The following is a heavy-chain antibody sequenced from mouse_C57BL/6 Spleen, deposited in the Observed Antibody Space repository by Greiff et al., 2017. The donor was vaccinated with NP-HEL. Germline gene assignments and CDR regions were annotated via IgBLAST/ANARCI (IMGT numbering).Heavy chain of an antibody. CDR3: ARSSTVPSYWYFDV. D-gene: IGHD1-1*01. CDR2: INPGSGGT. V-gene: IGHV1-54*01. J-gene: IGHJ1*03. CDR1: GYAFTNYL. Sequence: VHLVESGAELVRPGTSVKVSCKASGYAFTNYLIEWVKQRPGQGLEWIGVINPGSGGTNYNEKFKGKATLTADKSSSTAYMQLSSLTSEDSAVYFCARSSTVPSYWYFDVWGTGTTVTVSS.